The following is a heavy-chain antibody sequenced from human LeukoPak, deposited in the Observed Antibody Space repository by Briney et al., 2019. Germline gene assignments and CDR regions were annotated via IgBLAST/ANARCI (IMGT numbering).Heavy chain of an antibody. V-gene: IGHV3-33*01. CDR3: ARDITTGVFDI. D-gene: IGHD1-14*01. Sequence: GGSLRLSCAASGFTFSSYGMHWVRQAPGKGLEWVAVIWYDGSNKYYADSVKGRYTISRDNSKNTLYLQMNSLRAEDTAVYYCARDITTGVFDIWGQGTMVTVSS. CDR1: GFTFSSYG. CDR2: IWYDGSNK. J-gene: IGHJ3*02.